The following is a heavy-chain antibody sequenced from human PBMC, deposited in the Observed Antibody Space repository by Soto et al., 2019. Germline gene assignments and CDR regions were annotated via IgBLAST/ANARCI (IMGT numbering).Heavy chain of an antibody. CDR1: GGSVSSSNW. Sequence: QVQLQESGPGLVKPSGTLSLTGAVSGGSVSSSNWWSWVRQSPGKGLEWMGEIYHSGSAHYNPSLKSRDTISLDKSKNQFSLRLTSVTAADTAVYYCARVPGVVVSADDAFDIWGPGTRVIVSS. D-gene: IGHD2-21*02. V-gene: IGHV4-4*02. J-gene: IGHJ3*02. CDR2: IYHSGSA. CDR3: ARVPGVVVSADDAFDI.